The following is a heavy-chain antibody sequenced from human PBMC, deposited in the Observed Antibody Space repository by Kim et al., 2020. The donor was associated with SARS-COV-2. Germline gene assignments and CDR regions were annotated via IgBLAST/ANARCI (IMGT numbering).Heavy chain of an antibody. CDR3: ARDRGSSGSNPRY. V-gene: IGHV1-69*04. D-gene: IGHD3-22*01. J-gene: IGHJ4*02. Sequence: NYAESFQGRVTISDDKSTTTTYLELSSLRSDDTVVYYCARDRGSSGSNPRYWGQGTLVTVSS.